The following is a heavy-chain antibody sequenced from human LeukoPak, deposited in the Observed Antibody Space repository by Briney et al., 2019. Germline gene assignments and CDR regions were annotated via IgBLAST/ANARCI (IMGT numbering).Heavy chain of an antibody. V-gene: IGHV3-48*03. CDR1: GFTFSSYV. CDR2: ISSSGSSI. D-gene: IGHD3-10*02. Sequence: GGSLRLSCAASGFTFSSYVMNWVRQAPGKGLEWVSYISSSGSSIYYADSVKGRFTISRDNAKNSLYLQMNSLRAEDTAVYYCAELGITMIGGVWGKGTTVTISS. CDR3: AELGITMIGGV. J-gene: IGHJ6*04.